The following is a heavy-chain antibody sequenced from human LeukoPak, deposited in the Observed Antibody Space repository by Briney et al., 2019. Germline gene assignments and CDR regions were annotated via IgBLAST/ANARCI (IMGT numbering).Heavy chain of an antibody. CDR1: GGSISSYY. D-gene: IGHD4-17*01. J-gene: IGHJ2*01. CDR3: ARGGKHYGDYWYFDL. CDR2: IYYSGST. Sequence: SETLSLTCTVSGGSISSYYWSWIRQPPGKGLEWIGYIYYSGSTNYNPSLKSRVTISVDTSKNQFSLTLSSVTAADTAVYYCARGGKHYGDYWYFDLWGRGTLVTVSS. V-gene: IGHV4-59*01.